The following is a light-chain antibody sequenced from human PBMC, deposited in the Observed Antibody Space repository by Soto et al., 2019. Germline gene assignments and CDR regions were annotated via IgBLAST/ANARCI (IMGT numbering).Light chain of an antibody. CDR1: SIDVVSFNY. J-gene: IGLJ1*01. Sequence: QSLLTQPASVSGSPGQSISISCLGTSIDVVSFNYVSWYQHHPGKAPQLIIYDVTSRPSGVSNRFSASKSGNTASLTISGLQAEDEADYYCSSYTTRNREVFGSGTKVTVL. CDR2: DVT. CDR3: SSYTTRNREV. V-gene: IGLV2-14*03.